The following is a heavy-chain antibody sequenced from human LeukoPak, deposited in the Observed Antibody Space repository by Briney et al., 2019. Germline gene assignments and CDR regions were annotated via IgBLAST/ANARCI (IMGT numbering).Heavy chain of an antibody. Sequence: GGSLRLSCAASGFTVSSNYMSWVRQAPGKGLEWVSVIYSGGSTYYADSVKGRFTISRDNYKNTLYLQMNSLRAEDTAVYYCARTRGGLYFDYWGQGTLVTVSS. J-gene: IGHJ4*02. D-gene: IGHD2-15*01. CDR2: IYSGGST. CDR3: ARTRGGLYFDY. V-gene: IGHV3-66*01. CDR1: GFTVSSNY.